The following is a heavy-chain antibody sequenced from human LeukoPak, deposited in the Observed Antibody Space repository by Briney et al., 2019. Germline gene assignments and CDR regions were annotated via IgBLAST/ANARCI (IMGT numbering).Heavy chain of an antibody. CDR2: IYYSGST. V-gene: IGHV4-39*01. CDR1: GGSISSSSYY. J-gene: IGHJ4*02. CDR3: TRHHRPYEAGGN. Sequence: SETLSLTCTVSGGSISSSSYYWGWIRQPPGKGLEWIGSIYYSGSTYYNPSLKSRVTISVDTSKNQFSLKLSSVTAADTAVYYCTRHHRPYEAGGNWGQGTLVTVSS. D-gene: IGHD3-3*01.